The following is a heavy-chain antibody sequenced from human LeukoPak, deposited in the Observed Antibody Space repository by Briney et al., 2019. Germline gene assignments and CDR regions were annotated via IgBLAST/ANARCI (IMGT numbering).Heavy chain of an antibody. CDR2: IYHSGST. V-gene: IGHV4-4*02. CDR3: ARTKLYCSGGSCYSSLDY. CDR1: GGSISSNNW. D-gene: IGHD2-15*01. Sequence: SETLSLTCAVSGGSISSNNWWSWVRQPPGKGLEWIGEIYHSGSTNYNPSLKGRVTISVDTSKNQFPLKLTSVTAADTALYYCARTKLYCSGGSCYSSLDYWGQGTLVTVSS. J-gene: IGHJ4*02.